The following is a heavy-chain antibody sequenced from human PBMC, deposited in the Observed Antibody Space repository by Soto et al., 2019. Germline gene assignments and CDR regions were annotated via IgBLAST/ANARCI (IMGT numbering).Heavy chain of an antibody. CDR1: GFTFSSYG. CDR3: ARDADYSNYRYYFDY. V-gene: IGHV3-33*01. Sequence: QVQLVESGGGVVQPGRSLRLSCTASGFTFSSYGMHWVRQAPGKGLEWVAVIWYDGSNKYYADSVKGRFTISRDNSKNTLYLQMNSLRAEDTAVYYCARDADYSNYRYYFDYWGQGTLVPVSS. D-gene: IGHD4-4*01. CDR2: IWYDGSNK. J-gene: IGHJ4*02.